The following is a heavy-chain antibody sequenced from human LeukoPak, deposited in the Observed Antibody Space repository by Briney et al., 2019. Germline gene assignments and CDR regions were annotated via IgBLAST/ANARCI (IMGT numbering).Heavy chain of an antibody. D-gene: IGHD4-17*01. CDR3: ARPLLAYLGYGDHSWFDP. CDR1: GYTFTGYY. Sequence: ASXKVSCKASGYTFTGYYMHWVRQAPGQGLEWMGRINPNSGGTNYAQKFQGRVTMTRDTSISTAYMELSRLRSDDTAVYYCARPLLAYLGYGDHSWFDPWGQGTLVTVSS. J-gene: IGHJ5*02. CDR2: INPNSGGT. V-gene: IGHV1-2*06.